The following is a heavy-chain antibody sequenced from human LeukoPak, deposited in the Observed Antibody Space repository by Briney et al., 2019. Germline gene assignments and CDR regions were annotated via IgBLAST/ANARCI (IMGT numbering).Heavy chain of an antibody. Sequence: SETLSLTCTVSGGSISSSSYYWGWIRQPPGKGLEWIGSLYYSGSTYYNPSLKSRVTISVDTSKNQFSLKLSSVTAADTAVYYCARHYPTREYSSGRYHDYWGQGTLVTVSS. D-gene: IGHD6-19*01. J-gene: IGHJ4*02. CDR1: GGSISSSSYY. V-gene: IGHV4-39*01. CDR2: LYYSGST. CDR3: ARHYPTREYSSGRYHDY.